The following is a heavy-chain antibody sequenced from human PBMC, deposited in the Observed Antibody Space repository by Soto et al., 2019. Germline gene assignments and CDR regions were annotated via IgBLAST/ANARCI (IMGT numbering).Heavy chain of an antibody. J-gene: IGHJ4*02. D-gene: IGHD3-22*01. V-gene: IGHV3-30-3*01. CDR3: ARDLDSSGYYVDY. CDR1: GFTFSPYG. Sequence: QVQLVESGGGVVQPGRSLRLSCAVSGFTFSPYGMHWVRQAPGKGLEWVAVILHDGSNKYYGDSVKGRFTISRDNSNNTLYLQMNTMRAEDTAVYYCARDLDSSGYYVDYWGQGTLVTVSS. CDR2: ILHDGSNK.